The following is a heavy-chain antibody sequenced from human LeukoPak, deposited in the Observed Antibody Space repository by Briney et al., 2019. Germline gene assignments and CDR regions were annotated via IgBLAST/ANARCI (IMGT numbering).Heavy chain of an antibody. Sequence: GGSLRLSCAASGFTFSSYWMSWVRQAPGKGLEWVANIKQDGSEKYYVDSVKGRFTISRDNAKKSLYLQMNSLRAEDTAVYYCAKDGTLGFLEWLLYSVDYWGQGTLVTVSS. CDR1: GFTFSSYW. V-gene: IGHV3-7*01. CDR3: AKDGTLGFLEWLLYSVDY. J-gene: IGHJ4*02. CDR2: IKQDGSEK. D-gene: IGHD3-3*01.